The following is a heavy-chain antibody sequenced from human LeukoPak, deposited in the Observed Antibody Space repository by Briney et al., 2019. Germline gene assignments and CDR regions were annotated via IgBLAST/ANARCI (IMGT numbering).Heavy chain of an antibody. D-gene: IGHD1-26*01. J-gene: IGHJ4*02. V-gene: IGHV1-18*01. CDR2: ISAYNGNT. CDR3: ARDDARWGATDY. Sequence: ASVKVSCKASGYTFTSYGISWVRQAPGQGLEWMGWISAYNGNTNYAQKFQGRVTMTRDTSISTAYMELSRLRSDDTAVYYCARDDARWGATDYWGQGTLVTVSS. CDR1: GYTFTSYG.